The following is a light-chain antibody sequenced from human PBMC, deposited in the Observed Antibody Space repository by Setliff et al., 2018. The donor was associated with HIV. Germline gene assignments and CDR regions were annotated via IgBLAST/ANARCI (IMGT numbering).Light chain of an antibody. CDR3: SSYTINSTVL. V-gene: IGLV2-14*02. Sequence: QSALTQPASVSGSPGQAITISCTGNNSDIGTYDLVSWYQQHPGRAPKLTIFEVKRRPSGVSSRFSGSKSANTASLTISGLQAEDEGDYYCSSYTINSTVLFGGGTKVTVL. CDR1: NSDIGTYDL. J-gene: IGLJ2*01. CDR2: EVK.